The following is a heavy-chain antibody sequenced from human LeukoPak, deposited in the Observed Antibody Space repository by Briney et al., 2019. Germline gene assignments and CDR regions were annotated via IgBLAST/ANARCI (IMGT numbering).Heavy chain of an antibody. D-gene: IGHD3-22*01. J-gene: IGHJ4*02. CDR3: AAYSSPDY. V-gene: IGHV3-53*01. CDR1: GFTVSNNY. CDR2: IYSGGST. Sequence: PGGSLRLSCAASGFTVSNNYMSWVGQAPGKGLEWVSLIYSGGSTYYADSVKGRFTISRDNSKNTLYLQMNSLRAEDTAVYYCAAYSSPDYWGQGTLVTVSS.